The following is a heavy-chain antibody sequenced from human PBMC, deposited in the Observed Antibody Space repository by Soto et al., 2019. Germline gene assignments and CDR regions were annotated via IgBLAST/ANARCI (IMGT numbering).Heavy chain of an antibody. CDR3: ARGLPSAYYMDV. D-gene: IGHD3-16*01. V-gene: IGHV1-3*01. Sequence: SVELTSKEPREAIASSSRRWAHQAPGQRLEWMGWINAGNGNTKYAQKFQGRVTMTRNTSISTAYMELSSLRSEDTAVYYCARGLPSAYYMDVWGKGTTVTVSS. J-gene: IGHJ6*03. CDR1: REAIASSS. CDR2: INAGNGNT.